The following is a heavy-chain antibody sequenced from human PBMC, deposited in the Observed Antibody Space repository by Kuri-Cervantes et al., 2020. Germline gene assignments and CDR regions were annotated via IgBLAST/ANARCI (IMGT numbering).Heavy chain of an antibody. Sequence: GESLKISCAASGFTFSSYAMHWVRQAPGKGLEWVAVISYDGSNKYYADSVEGRFTISRDNSKNTLYLQMNSLRAEDTAVCYCARDPITIFGVVTHGFDYWGQGTLVTVSS. J-gene: IGHJ4*02. D-gene: IGHD3-3*01. V-gene: IGHV3-30-3*01. CDR2: ISYDGSNK. CDR1: GFTFSSYA. CDR3: ARDPITIFGVVTHGFDY.